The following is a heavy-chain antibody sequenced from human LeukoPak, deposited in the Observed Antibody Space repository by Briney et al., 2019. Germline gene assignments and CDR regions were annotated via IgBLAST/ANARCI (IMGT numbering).Heavy chain of an antibody. D-gene: IGHD3-9*01. CDR2: ISGSGGST. Sequence: GGSLRLSCAASGFTFSSYSMNWVRQAPGKGPEWVSTISGSGGSTYYADSVKGRFTTSRDNSKNTLYLQMNSLRAEDTAVYHCAKDLRLRYFTYWGQGTLVTVSS. CDR3: AKDLRLRYFTY. J-gene: IGHJ4*02. CDR1: GFTFSSYS. V-gene: IGHV3-23*01.